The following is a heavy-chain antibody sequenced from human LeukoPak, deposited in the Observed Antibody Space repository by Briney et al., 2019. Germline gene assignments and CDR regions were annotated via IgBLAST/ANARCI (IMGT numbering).Heavy chain of an antibody. CDR1: GFIFSDHY. Sequence: GGSLRLSCAASGFIFSDHYMDWVRQAPGKGLEWVGRIRNRTKSYTTEYTASVKGRFTISRDDSKNLLYLQMNSLKTEDTAVYYCAGGVDTPYFDYWGQGALVTVSS. CDR2: IRNRTKSYTT. V-gene: IGHV3-72*01. J-gene: IGHJ4*02. D-gene: IGHD5-18*01. CDR3: AGGVDTPYFDY.